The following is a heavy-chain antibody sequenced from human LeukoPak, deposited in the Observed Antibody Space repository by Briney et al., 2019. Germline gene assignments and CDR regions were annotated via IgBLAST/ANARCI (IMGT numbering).Heavy chain of an antibody. Sequence: GGSLRLSCAASGFTFSDSYMSWIRQVPGKGLEWISYINSSGGTIYYADSVKGRFTISRDNAKNSLYLQMNSLRAEDTAVYYCAKEGGDWGEGYFDYWGQGTLVTVSS. D-gene: IGHD7-27*01. CDR3: AKEGGDWGEGYFDY. CDR1: GFTFSDSY. V-gene: IGHV3-11*01. CDR2: INSSGGTI. J-gene: IGHJ4*02.